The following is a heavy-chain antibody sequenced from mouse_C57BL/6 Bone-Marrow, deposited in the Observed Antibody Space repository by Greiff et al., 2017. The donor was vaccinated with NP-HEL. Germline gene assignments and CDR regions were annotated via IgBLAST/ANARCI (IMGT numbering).Heavy chain of an antibody. J-gene: IGHJ2*01. Sequence: EVKLVESGGGLVQPGGSLKLSCAASGFTFSDYYMYWVRQTPEKRLEWVAYISNGGGSTYYPDTVKGRFTISRDNAKNTLYLQMSRLKSEDTAMYYCASEEDYWGQGTTLTVSS. V-gene: IGHV5-12*01. CDR3: ASEEDY. CDR1: GFTFSDYY. CDR2: ISNGGGST.